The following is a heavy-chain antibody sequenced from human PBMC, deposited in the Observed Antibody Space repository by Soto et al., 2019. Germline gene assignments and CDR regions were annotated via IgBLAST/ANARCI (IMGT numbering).Heavy chain of an antibody. CDR1: GCNISNYY. Sequence: PSETLSLTCTVSGCNISNYYWSWIRQPPGKGLEWIGYVYSSGSTHYNPSLQSRVTISADTSKNQVSLKVNSVTAADKAVYYCARDHPHSYGVYYFDYWGQGTPVTVSS. CDR3: ARDHPHSYGVYYFDY. CDR2: VYSSGST. V-gene: IGHV4-59*01. J-gene: IGHJ4*02. D-gene: IGHD5-18*01.